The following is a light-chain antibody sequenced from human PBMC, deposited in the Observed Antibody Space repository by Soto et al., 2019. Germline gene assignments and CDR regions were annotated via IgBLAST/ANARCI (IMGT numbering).Light chain of an antibody. CDR2: NTD. J-gene: IGLJ2*01. Sequence: QTVVTQEPSFSVSPGGTVTLTCGLSSGSVSSSYFPSWYQQIPGQAPRTLIHNTDTRSSGVPERFSGSILGNKAALTITGAQADDESDYYCVLYMGSGIAVFGGGTQLTVL. CDR1: SGSVSSSYF. CDR3: VLYMGSGIAV. V-gene: IGLV8-61*01.